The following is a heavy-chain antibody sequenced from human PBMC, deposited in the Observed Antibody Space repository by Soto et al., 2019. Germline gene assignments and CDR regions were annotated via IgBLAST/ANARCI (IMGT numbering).Heavy chain of an antibody. D-gene: IGHD3-10*01. CDR1: GDSVSSKSAA. J-gene: IGHJ5*02. CDR3: ARVLRGVVNWFDP. V-gene: IGHV6-1*01. CDR2: TYYRSKWYN. Sequence: SQTLSLTCAISGDSVSSKSAAWNWIRQSPSRGLEWLGRTYYRSKWYNEYAISVKSRITVNPDTSKNQFSLHLSSVTPEDTAVYYCARVLRGVVNWFDPWGQGTLVTVSS.